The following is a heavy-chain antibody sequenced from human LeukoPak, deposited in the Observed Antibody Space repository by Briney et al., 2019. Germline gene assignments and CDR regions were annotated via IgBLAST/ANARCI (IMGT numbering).Heavy chain of an antibody. D-gene: IGHD3-22*01. J-gene: IGHJ5*02. V-gene: IGHV4-4*02. CDR1: GGSLSSSNW. Sequence: SETLSLTCAVSGGSLSSSNWWSWVRQPPGKGLEWIGEIYHSGSTYYNPSLKSRVTISVDTSKNQFSLKLSSVTAADTAVYYCARDSYYYDSSGSAWFDHWGQGTLVTVSS. CDR2: IYHSGST. CDR3: ARDSYYYDSSGSAWFDH.